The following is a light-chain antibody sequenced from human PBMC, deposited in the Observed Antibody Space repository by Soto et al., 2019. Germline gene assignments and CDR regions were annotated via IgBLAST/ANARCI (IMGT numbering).Light chain of an antibody. Sequence: QSVLTQPASASGSPGQSITISCTGTSSDVGGYNYVSWYQQHPGKAPKLMISEVSDRPSGVSDRFSGSKSGNTASLTISGLQAEDEADYYCSSYTNSDTHIFGGGTKVTVL. V-gene: IGLV2-14*01. CDR3: SSYTNSDTHI. CDR1: SSDVGGYNY. J-gene: IGLJ2*01. CDR2: EVS.